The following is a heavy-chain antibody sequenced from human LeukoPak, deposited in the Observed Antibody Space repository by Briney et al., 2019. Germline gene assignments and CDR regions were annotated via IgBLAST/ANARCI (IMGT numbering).Heavy chain of an antibody. J-gene: IGHJ3*02. CDR2: IWFDGNNK. CDR3: AKEVQYYYDSSGYPDAFDI. CDR1: GFTFSNYG. D-gene: IGHD3-22*01. Sequence: GGSLRLSCAASGFTFSNYGMHWVRQTPGKGLEWVAVIWFDGNNKFYADSVKGRFTISRDNSKNTLYLQMNSLRAEDTAVYYCAKEVQYYYDSSGYPDAFDIWGQGTMVTVSS. V-gene: IGHV3-33*06.